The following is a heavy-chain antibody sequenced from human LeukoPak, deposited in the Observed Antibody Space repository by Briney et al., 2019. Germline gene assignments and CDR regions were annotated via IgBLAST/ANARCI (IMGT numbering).Heavy chain of an antibody. Sequence: GGSLRLSCAASGFTFSSYAMSWVRQAPGKGLEWVSAINGSERSTYYADSVKGRFTISRDNSKNTLYLQMNSLRAEDTAVYYCAKEARGYSYGDYWGQGTLVTVSS. D-gene: IGHD5-18*01. CDR3: AKEARGYSYGDY. CDR1: GFTFSSYA. CDR2: INGSERST. J-gene: IGHJ4*02. V-gene: IGHV3-23*01.